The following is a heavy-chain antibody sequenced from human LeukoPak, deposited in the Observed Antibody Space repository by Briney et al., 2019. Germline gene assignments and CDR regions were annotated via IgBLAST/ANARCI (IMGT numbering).Heavy chain of an antibody. D-gene: IGHD2-15*01. J-gene: IGHJ3*02. CDR1: GLNFNNYN. CDR3: ARDLLQYCSGGSCCIDAFDS. V-gene: IGHV3-48*04. CDR2: ITLSSSSI. Sequence: GGSLRLSCAASGLNFNNYNMNWVRQAPGKGLEWVSYITLSSSSIYYADSVKGRFTISRDNAKNSLYLQMSRLRAEDTAVYYCARDLLQYCSGGSCCIDAFDSWGQGTMVTVSS.